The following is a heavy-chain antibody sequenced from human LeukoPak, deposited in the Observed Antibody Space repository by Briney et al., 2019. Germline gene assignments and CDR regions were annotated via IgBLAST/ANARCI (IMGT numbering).Heavy chain of an antibody. D-gene: IGHD2-8*01. CDR2: ISSSSSYI. CDR1: GFTFSSYS. J-gene: IGHJ4*02. Sequence: GGSLRLSCAASGFTFSSYSMNWVRQAPGKGLEWVSSISSSSSYIYYADSVKGRFTISRDNAKNSLYLQMNSLRAEDTAVYYCARGGDIVQMVYAIPEYFDYWGQGTLVTVSS. V-gene: IGHV3-21*01. CDR3: ARGGDIVQMVYAIPEYFDY.